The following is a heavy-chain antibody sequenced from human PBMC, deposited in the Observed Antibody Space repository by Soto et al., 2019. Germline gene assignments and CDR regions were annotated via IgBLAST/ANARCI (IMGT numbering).Heavy chain of an antibody. V-gene: IGHV3-9*01. CDR3: AKDRQPGTPGRLGYFDY. Sequence: HPGGSLRLSCAASGFTFADYAMHWVRQAPGKGLEWVSGISWNSGSIGYADSVKGRYTISRDNAKNSLYLQMNSLRAEDTALYYCAKDRQPGTPGRLGYFDYWGQGTLVTVSS. CDR2: ISWNSGSI. CDR1: GFTFADYA. D-gene: IGHD1-1*01. J-gene: IGHJ4*02.